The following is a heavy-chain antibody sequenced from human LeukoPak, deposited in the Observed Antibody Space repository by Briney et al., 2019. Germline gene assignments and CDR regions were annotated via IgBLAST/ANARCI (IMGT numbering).Heavy chain of an antibody. J-gene: IGHJ5*02. CDR1: GFTFSSYS. D-gene: IGHD1-26*01. Sequence: PGESLKISCAASGFTFSSYSMNWVRQAPGKGLEWVSSISSSSSYIYYADSVKGRFTISRDNAKNSLYLQMNSLRAEDTAVYYCARDVVGATTWFDPWGQGTLVTVSS. V-gene: IGHV3-21*01. CDR2: ISSSSSYI. CDR3: ARDVVGATTWFDP.